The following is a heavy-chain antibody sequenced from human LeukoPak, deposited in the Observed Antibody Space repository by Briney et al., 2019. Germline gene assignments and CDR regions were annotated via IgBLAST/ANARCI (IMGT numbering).Heavy chain of an antibody. D-gene: IGHD5-18*01. Sequence: SETLSLTCTVSGGSISSYYWSWIRLPPGKGLEWIGYIYYTGATYYNPSLKSRVTISLDTSKNQFSLKLSSVTAADADVYYCARAGYSYGTGYYFDYWGQGALVTVSS. CDR1: GGSISSYY. J-gene: IGHJ4*02. CDR2: IYYTGAT. V-gene: IGHV4-59*01. CDR3: ARAGYSYGTGYYFDY.